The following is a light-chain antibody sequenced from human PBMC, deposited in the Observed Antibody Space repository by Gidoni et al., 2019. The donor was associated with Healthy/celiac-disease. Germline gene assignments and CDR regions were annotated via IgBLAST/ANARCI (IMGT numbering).Light chain of an antibody. CDR2: QVS. J-gene: IGLJ2*01. CDR3: QAWDSSTEVV. Sequence: SYELTQPPSVSVSLGQTASITCSGDKLGDKYACWYQQKPGQSPVLVIYQVSKRPSGIPERFSGSNSGNTATLTISGTQAMDEADYYCQAWDSSTEVVFGGGTKLTVL. CDR1: KLGDKY. V-gene: IGLV3-1*01.